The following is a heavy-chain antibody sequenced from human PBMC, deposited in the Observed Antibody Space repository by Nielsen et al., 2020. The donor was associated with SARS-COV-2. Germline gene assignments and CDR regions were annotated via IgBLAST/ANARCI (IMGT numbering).Heavy chain of an antibody. J-gene: IGHJ4*02. D-gene: IGHD3-22*01. V-gene: IGHV1-3*01. Sequence: WVRQAPGQRLEWMGWINAGNGNTKYSQKFQGRVTITADESTSTAYMELSSLRSEDTAVYYCARDADYYDSSGYRDYFDYWGQGTLVTVSS. CDR2: INAGNGNT. CDR3: ARDADYYDSSGYRDYFDY.